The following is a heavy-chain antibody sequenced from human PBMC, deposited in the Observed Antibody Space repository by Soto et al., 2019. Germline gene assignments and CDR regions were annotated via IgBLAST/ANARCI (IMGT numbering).Heavy chain of an antibody. V-gene: IGHV1-18*01. CDR3: SRGKKGGNYTYCYYVDV. J-gene: IGHJ6*03. CDR1: GYTFTDYL. Sequence: QVLLMQSGAEVKKPGATVRLSCKASGYTFTDYLISWVRQAPGQGLEWMGWINPNNGDTNYAQKAQGRVTLTTDTSSNTAYLNLRGLRSDDTADYYCSRGKKGGNYTYCYYVDVWGKGAAVTVSS. D-gene: IGHD3-10*01. CDR2: INPNNGDT.